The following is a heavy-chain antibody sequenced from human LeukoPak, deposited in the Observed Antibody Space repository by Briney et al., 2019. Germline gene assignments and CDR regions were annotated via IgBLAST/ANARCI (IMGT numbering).Heavy chain of an antibody. D-gene: IGHD2-15*01. CDR1: GFTFSSYS. J-gene: IGHJ6*02. Sequence: GGSLRLSCAASGFTFSSYSMNWVRQAPGKGLEWVSSISSSSSYIYYADSVKGRFTISRDNAKNSLYLQMNSLRAEDTAVYYCARDCSGGSCYSGWGYYYGMDVWGQGTTVTVSS. V-gene: IGHV3-21*01. CDR2: ISSSSSYI. CDR3: ARDCSGGSCYSGWGYYYGMDV.